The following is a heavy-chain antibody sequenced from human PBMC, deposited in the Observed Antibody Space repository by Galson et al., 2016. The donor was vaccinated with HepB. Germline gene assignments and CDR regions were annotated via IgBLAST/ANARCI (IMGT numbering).Heavy chain of an antibody. CDR2: IYWDDDK. Sequence: PALVKPTQTVTLTCTFSGFSVNTNGVGVGWLRQPPGKALEWLALIYWDDDKRYSPSLTTRLTITRDTSKNQVVLTMTTMDPVDSATYDCAQRRVGSRPFDYWGQGSLGTVSS. CDR1: GFSVNTNGVG. CDR3: AQRRVGSRPFDY. V-gene: IGHV2-5*02. J-gene: IGHJ4*02. D-gene: IGHD6-6*01.